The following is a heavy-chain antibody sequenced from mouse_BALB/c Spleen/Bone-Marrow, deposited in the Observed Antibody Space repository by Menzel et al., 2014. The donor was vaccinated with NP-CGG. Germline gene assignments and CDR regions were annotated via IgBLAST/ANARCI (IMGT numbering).Heavy chain of an antibody. D-gene: IGHD1-1*01. J-gene: IGHJ3*01. CDR1: GFDFSRYY. CDR3: ARPRYYGSIFAY. CDR2: INPDSSPI. Sequence: DVKLVESGGGLVQPGGSLKLSCAASGFDFSRYYMSWVRQAPGKGLEWIGEINPDSSPINYTPSLKGKFIISRDNAKNTLYLQMSKVRSKDTALYYCARPRYYGSIFAYWGQGTLVTVSA. V-gene: IGHV4-1*02.